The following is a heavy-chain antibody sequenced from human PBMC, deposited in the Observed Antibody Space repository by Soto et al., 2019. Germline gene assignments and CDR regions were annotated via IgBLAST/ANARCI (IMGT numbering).Heavy chain of an antibody. D-gene: IGHD2-8*01. CDR1: GGSISSGDYY. CDR2: IYYSGST. J-gene: IGHJ4*02. V-gene: IGHV4-30-4*01. CDR3: AGEAGHCSNGVCR. Sequence: SETLCLTCTVSGGSISSGDYYWNWIRQPPGKGLEWIGYIYYSGSTYYNPSLKSRVSISVDTSKNHYSLKLSSVTAADTAVYYCAGEAGHCSNGVCRWGEGTLVTVSS.